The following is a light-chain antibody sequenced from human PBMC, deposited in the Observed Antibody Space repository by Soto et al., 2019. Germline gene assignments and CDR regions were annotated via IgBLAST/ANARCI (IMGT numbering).Light chain of an antibody. Sequence: IGLKKSPGTLSLSPGESASLSCRASQSVSSTYLAWYQQKPGQAPRLLIYGASSRATGIPDRFSGSGSGTDFTLTISRLEPEDFAVYYCHQYGIPPRTFCQVTKVDIK. CDR2: GAS. CDR3: HQYGIPPRT. CDR1: QSVSSTY. J-gene: IGKJ1*01. V-gene: IGKV3-20*01.